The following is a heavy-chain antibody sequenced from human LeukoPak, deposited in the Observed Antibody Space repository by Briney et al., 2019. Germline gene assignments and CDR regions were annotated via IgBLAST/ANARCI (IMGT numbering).Heavy chain of an antibody. D-gene: IGHD3-22*01. V-gene: IGHV3-48*03. CDR1: GFTFSSYE. J-gene: IGHJ4*02. Sequence: PGGSLRLSCAASGFTFSSYEMNWVRQAPGKGLEWVSYISSSGSTTYYADSVRGRFTISRDNAKNFLYLQMNSLRAEDTALYYCAKDISHSSGYYFFDYWGQGTLVTVSS. CDR3: AKDISHSSGYYFFDY. CDR2: ISSSGSTT.